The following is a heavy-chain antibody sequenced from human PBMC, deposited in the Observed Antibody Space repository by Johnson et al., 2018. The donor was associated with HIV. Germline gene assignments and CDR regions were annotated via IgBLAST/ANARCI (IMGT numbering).Heavy chain of an antibody. CDR2: IHRGGST. V-gene: IGHV3-66*02. D-gene: IGHD7-27*01. J-gene: IGHJ3*02. CDR3: ARDPFLPLGI. CDR1: GFTVSNNY. Sequence: VQLVESGGGLVQPGGSLTLSCAASGFTVSNNYMTWVRQAPERGLEWLSVIHRGGSTAYAASVKGRFTVSRATSKNTVYLQMNTLRAEDTAVYYCARDPFLPLGIWGQGTVVTVSS.